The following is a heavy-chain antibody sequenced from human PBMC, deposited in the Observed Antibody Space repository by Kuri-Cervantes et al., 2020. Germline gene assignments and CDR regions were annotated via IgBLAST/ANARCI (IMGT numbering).Heavy chain of an antibody. CDR2: IYSGGST. D-gene: IGHD3-10*01. J-gene: IGHJ6*02. CDR3: ARAGSRISMVRGTYGLDV. Sequence: GESLKISCAASGFTFSSYEMNWVRQAPGKGQEWVSVIYSGGSTYYADSVKGRFTISRDNSKNTLFLEMDSLRAEDTAVYYCARAGSRISMVRGTYGLDVWGQGTTVTVSS. V-gene: IGHV3-53*01. CDR1: GFTFSSYE.